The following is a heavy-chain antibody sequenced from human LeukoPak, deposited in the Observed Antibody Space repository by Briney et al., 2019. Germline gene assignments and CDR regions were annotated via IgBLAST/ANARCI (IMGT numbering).Heavy chain of an antibody. CDR1: GFSFSRCG. V-gene: IGHV3-30*02. J-gene: IGHJ4*02. CDR3: ARAPSGVADY. CDR2: IRYDGGYE. D-gene: IGHD2-8*01. Sequence: PGGSLRLSCAASGFSFSRCGMHWVRQAPGRGLGWVAFIRYDGGYEHYADPVKGRFTISRDNSKNTLYLQVNSLRAEDTAVYYCARAPSGVADYWGQGTLVTVSS.